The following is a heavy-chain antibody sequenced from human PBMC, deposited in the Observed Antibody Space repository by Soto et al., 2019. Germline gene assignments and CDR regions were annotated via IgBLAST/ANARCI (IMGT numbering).Heavy chain of an antibody. D-gene: IGHD7-27*01. Sequence: ASVKVSCKASGYTFTRYGISWVRQAPGQGLEWMGWISAYNGNTNYAQKLQGRVTLTRDTSMNTAYMELSSLTYEDTAVYYCARNRRETGDFDYWGQGTLVTVSS. CDR1: GYTFTRYG. J-gene: IGHJ4*02. CDR2: ISAYNGNT. CDR3: ARNRRETGDFDY. V-gene: IGHV1-18*01.